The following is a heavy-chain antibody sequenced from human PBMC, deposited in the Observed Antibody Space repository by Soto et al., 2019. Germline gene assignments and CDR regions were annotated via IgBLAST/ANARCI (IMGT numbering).Heavy chain of an antibody. CDR3: AKCKSGNDYVWGSYRYNAHFDY. Sequence: GGSLRLSCAASGFTFSSYAMSWVRQAPGKGLEWVSAISGSGGSTYYADSVKGRFTISRDNSKNTLYLQMNSLRAEDTAVYYCAKCKSGNDYVWGSYRYNAHFDYWGQGTLVTVSS. V-gene: IGHV3-23*01. CDR1: GFTFSSYA. CDR2: ISGSGGST. D-gene: IGHD3-16*02. J-gene: IGHJ4*02.